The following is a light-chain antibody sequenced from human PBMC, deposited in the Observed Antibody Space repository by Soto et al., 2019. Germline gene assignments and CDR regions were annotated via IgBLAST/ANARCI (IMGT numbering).Light chain of an antibody. CDR2: STS. CDR3: QHFGNSQYT. V-gene: IGKV3-20*01. J-gene: IGKJ2*01. Sequence: IVLTQSPATLSLSPGEGATLSCGASQSIFSPYLAWYQQIPGQAPRLLIYSTSTRATGVPDRFSGSGSGTDFTLTIRRLEPGDFAVYYCQHFGNSQYTFGQGTKVDI. CDR1: QSIFSPY.